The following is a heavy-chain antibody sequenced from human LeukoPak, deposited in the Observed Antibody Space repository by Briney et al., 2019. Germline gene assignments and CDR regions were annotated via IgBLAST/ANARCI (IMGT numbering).Heavy chain of an antibody. V-gene: IGHV4-59*08. D-gene: IGHD3-9*01. CDR2: IYYSGST. J-gene: IGHJ5*02. CDR1: GVSISSYY. Sequence: SETLSLTCTVSGVSISSYYWSWLRQPPGKGLEWVGYIYYSGSTNYNPSLKSRVTISVDTSKNQFSLKLSSVTAADTAVYYCARRYYDILTGQGGWPNWFDPWGQGTLVTVSS. CDR3: ARRYYDILTGQGGWPNWFDP.